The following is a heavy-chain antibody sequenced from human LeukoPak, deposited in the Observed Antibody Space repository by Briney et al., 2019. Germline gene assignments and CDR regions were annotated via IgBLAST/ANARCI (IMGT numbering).Heavy chain of an antibody. Sequence: GESLKISCKGSGYTFTAYWIGWVRQMPGKGLEWVGIIHPGDSDTRYSPSFQGQVTISADESITTAYLQWSSLKASDTAMYYCGRHQHSGSYGAFDIWGQGTMVTVSS. V-gene: IGHV5-51*01. CDR3: GRHQHSGSYGAFDI. D-gene: IGHD1-26*01. CDR1: GYTFTAYW. CDR2: IHPGDSDT. J-gene: IGHJ3*02.